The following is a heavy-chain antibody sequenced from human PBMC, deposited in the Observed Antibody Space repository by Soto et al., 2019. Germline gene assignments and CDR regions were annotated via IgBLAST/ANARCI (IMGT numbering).Heavy chain of an antibody. CDR1: GGSISSSRCH. Sequence: QLQLQESGPGLVKPSETLSLTCTVSGGSISSSRCHWGWIRQPPGKGLEWIASIKYSGTTFYHPSLTSLVNLSVDMAKHKFALELSAVPAAETVVYYCERHGITGSYYDAFDIWGQGTMVTVSS. J-gene: IGHJ3*02. D-gene: IGHD1-26*01. CDR3: ERHGITGSYYDAFDI. CDR2: IKYSGTT. V-gene: IGHV4-39*01.